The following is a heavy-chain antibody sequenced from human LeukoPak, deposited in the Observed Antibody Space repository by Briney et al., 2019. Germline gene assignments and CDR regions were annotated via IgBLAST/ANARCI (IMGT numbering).Heavy chain of an antibody. Sequence: PSETLSLTCAVSGVSFDDYYWSWVRQTPGKGLEWIGEINHSGYTNDSPSLKSRVTLSIDTSRRQFSLNLRSVTVADTGIYYCTRMTAGHDYWGQGTLVTVSS. CDR2: INHSGYT. D-gene: IGHD2-21*02. J-gene: IGHJ4*02. V-gene: IGHV4-34*01. CDR1: GVSFDDYY. CDR3: TRMTAGHDY.